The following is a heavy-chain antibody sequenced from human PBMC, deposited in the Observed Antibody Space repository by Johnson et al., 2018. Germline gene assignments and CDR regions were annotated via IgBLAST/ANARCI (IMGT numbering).Heavy chain of an antibody. J-gene: IGHJ1*01. Sequence: QVQLVESGGGVVQPGRSLRLSCAASGFTFNTYAMHWVRQAPGKGLEWVAVISYDGSNKYYADSVKGRFTISRDNSKNTLYLQMNSLRAEDTAVYYCAKLLITMIVVAPFQHWGQGTLVTVSS. CDR1: GFTFNTYA. CDR2: ISYDGSNK. V-gene: IGHV3-30*18. D-gene: IGHD3-22*01. CDR3: AKLLITMIVVAPFQH.